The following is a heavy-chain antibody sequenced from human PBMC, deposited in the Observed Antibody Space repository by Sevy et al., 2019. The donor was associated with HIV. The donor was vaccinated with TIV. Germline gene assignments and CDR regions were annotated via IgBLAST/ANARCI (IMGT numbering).Heavy chain of an antibody. CDR2: FYPTGST. CDR1: GGSISSSSYF. D-gene: IGHD6-19*01. V-gene: IGHV4-39*01. Sequence: SETLSLTCTVSGGSISSSSYFWGWIRQPPGKGLEWIGSFYPTGSTSYNPSLRSRVTVSADTSKNQFSLRLTSVIATDTAVYYCATPRDSGWYEGTGGYFDLWGRGTLVTVSS. J-gene: IGHJ2*01. CDR3: ATPRDSGWYEGTGGYFDL.